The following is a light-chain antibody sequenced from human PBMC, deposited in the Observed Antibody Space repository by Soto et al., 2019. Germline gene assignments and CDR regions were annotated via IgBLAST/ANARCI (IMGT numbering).Light chain of an antibody. Sequence: QSALTQPASVSGSPGQSITISCTGTSSDVGSYNPVSWYQQHPGKAPKLMIYEGSKRPSGVSNRFSGSKSGNTASLTISGLQAEDEADYYRCSYAGSSPYVFGTGTKVTVL. CDR1: SSDVGSYNP. CDR3: CSYAGSSPYV. J-gene: IGLJ1*01. CDR2: EGS. V-gene: IGLV2-23*01.